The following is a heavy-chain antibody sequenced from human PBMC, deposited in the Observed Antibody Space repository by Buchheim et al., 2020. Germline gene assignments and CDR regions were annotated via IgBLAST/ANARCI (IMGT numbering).Heavy chain of an antibody. CDR1: GYTFTSYD. CDR3: AREYSSSWYGTYYYYYMDV. D-gene: IGHD6-13*01. Sequence: QVQLVQSGAEVKKPGASVKVSCKASGYTFTSYDINWVRQATGQGLEWMGWMNPNSGNTGYAQKFQGRVTMTRNTSISTAYMELSSLRSEDTAVYYCAREYSSSWYGTYYYYYMDVWGKGTT. V-gene: IGHV1-8*01. J-gene: IGHJ6*03. CDR2: MNPNSGNT.